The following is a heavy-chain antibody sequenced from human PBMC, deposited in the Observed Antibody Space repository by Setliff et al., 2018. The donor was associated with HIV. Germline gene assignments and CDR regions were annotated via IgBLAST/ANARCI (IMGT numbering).Heavy chain of an antibody. CDR2: VTHSGRT. CDR1: GGSFSGYY. Sequence: ASETLSLTCAVYGGSFSGYYWSWIRQPPGKGLEWIGEVTHSGRTNYNPSLESRVTTSVDTSKKQFSLRLTSVTAADTAVYYCARVFVDTAVLRVLEYYFDSWGRGTLVTVSS. J-gene: IGHJ4*02. D-gene: IGHD5-18*01. CDR3: ARVFVDTAVLRVLEYYFDS. V-gene: IGHV4-34*01.